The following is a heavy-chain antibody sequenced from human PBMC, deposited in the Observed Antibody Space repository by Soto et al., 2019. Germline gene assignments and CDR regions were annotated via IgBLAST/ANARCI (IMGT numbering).Heavy chain of an antibody. CDR3: ASPPRPIAVAGYYYYYGMDV. CDR2: ISGSGGST. CDR1: GFTFSSYA. J-gene: IGHJ6*02. D-gene: IGHD6-19*01. V-gene: IGHV3-23*01. Sequence: GGSLRLSCAASGFTFSSYAMSWVRQAPGKGLEWVSAISGSGGSTYYADSVKGRFTISRDNSKNTLYLQMNSLRAEDTAVYYCASPPRPIAVAGYYYYYGMDVWGQGTTVTVSS.